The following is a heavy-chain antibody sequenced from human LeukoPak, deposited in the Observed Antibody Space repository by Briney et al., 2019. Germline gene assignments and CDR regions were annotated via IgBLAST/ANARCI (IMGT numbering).Heavy chain of an antibody. Sequence: QSGGSLRLSCTVSGFTFSGYEMNWVRQAPGKGLEWVSYISSSGSTIFYADSVKGRFTISRDNAKNSLYLQMNSLRAEDTAVYYCARRGIQLWPHDDYWGQGTLVTVSS. J-gene: IGHJ4*02. CDR1: GFTFSGYE. CDR3: ARRGIQLWPHDDY. D-gene: IGHD5-18*01. V-gene: IGHV3-48*03. CDR2: ISSSGSTI.